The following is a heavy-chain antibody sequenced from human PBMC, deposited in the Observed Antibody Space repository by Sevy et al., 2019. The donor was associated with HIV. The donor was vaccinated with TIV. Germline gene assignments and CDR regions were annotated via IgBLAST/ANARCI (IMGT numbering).Heavy chain of an antibody. J-gene: IGHJ5*02. CDR3: ARHAHITMIVT. CDR1: GGSISSSSYY. CDR2: IFYSGST. D-gene: IGHD3-22*01. V-gene: IGHV4-39*01. Sequence: SETLSLTCTVSGGSISSSSYYWGWIRQPTGKGLEWIGSIFYSGSTYYNPSLKSRVTISVDTSKNQFSLKLNSVTAADTAVYYCARHAHITMIVTWGQGTLVTVSS.